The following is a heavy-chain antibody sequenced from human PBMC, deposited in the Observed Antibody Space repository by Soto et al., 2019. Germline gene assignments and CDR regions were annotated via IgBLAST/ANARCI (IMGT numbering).Heavy chain of an antibody. J-gene: IGHJ6*02. D-gene: IGHD2-8*01. CDR1: GYTFTGYY. Sequence: ASVKVSCKASGYTFTGYYMHWVRQAPGQGLEWMGWINPSSGGTNYAQKFQGWVTMTRDTSISTAYMELSRLRSDDTAVYYCARENGALNYYYYGMDVWGQGTTVPVS. CDR2: INPSSGGT. V-gene: IGHV1-2*04. CDR3: ARENGALNYYYYGMDV.